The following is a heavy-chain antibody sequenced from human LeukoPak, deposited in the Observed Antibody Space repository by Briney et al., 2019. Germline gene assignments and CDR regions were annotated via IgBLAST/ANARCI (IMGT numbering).Heavy chain of an antibody. CDR3: AREDPQTRVPEGLDV. CDR1: GGSISTYY. CDR2: IYFSGAT. D-gene: IGHD4/OR15-4a*01. J-gene: IGHJ6*02. V-gene: IGHV4-59*01. Sequence: PSETLSLTCTVSGGSISTYYWSWIRQSPGEGLEWIGYIYFSGATNYNPSLKSRVTISVDTSKNQFSLKLSSVTAADTAVYYCAREDPQTRVPEGLDVWGRGTTVTVSS.